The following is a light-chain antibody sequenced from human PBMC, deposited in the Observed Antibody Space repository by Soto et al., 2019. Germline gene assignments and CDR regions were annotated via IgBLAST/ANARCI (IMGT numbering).Light chain of an antibody. CDR2: AAS. J-gene: IGKJ1*01. CDR1: QSVSSSY. CDR3: QQYGSSPRT. Sequence: EIVLTQSPGTLSLSPVERATLSCRASQSVSSSYLAWYQQKPGQAPRLLIYAASSRATGIPDRFSGSGSGTDFTLTISRLEPEDFAVYYCQQYGSSPRTFGQGTKVDI. V-gene: IGKV3-20*01.